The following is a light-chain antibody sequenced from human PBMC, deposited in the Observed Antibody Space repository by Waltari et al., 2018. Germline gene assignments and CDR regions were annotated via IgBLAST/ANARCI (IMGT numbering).Light chain of an antibody. J-gene: IGLJ2*01. Sequence: QSALAQPASVSGSPGQSITISCTATSSDIGSYNLVSWYQQHPGKTPKLIIYEVSKRPSGVSNRFSGSKSGNTASLTISGLQAEDEADYYCCSYAGSSTHVVFGGGTKLTVL. CDR3: CSYAGSSTHVV. CDR1: SSDIGSYNL. V-gene: IGLV2-23*02. CDR2: EVS.